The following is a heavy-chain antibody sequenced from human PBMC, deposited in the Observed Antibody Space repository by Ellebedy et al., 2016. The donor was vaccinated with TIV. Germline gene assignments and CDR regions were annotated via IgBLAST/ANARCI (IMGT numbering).Heavy chain of an antibody. CDR1: GYSFSTYW. J-gene: IGHJ2*01. Sequence: KVSCKGSGYSFSTYWIGWVRQMPGKGLEWMGIIYPGDSDTRYSPSFQGQVTISVDKSITTAHLQWSSLKASDTAMYYCARLTTTMTSPRFWYFDLWGRGTLVTVSS. V-gene: IGHV5-51*01. CDR2: IYPGDSDT. CDR3: ARLTTTMTSPRFWYFDL. D-gene: IGHD4-17*01.